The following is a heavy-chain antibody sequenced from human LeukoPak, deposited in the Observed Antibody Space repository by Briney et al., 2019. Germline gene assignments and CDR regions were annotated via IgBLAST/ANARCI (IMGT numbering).Heavy chain of an antibody. J-gene: IGHJ5*02. CDR1: GGSFSGYY. CDR3: ARGGYCSSTSCYFYWFDP. D-gene: IGHD2-2*01. V-gene: IGHV4-34*01. Sequence: SETLSLTCAVYGGSFSGYYWSWIRQPPGKGLEWIGEINHSGSINYNPSLKSRVTISVDTSKNQFSLKLSSVTAADTAVYYCARGGYCSSTSCYFYWFDPWGQGTLVTVSS. CDR2: INHSGSI.